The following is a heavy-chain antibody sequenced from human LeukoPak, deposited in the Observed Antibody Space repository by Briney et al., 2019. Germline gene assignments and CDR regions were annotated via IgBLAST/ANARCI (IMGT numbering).Heavy chain of an antibody. J-gene: IGHJ4*02. CDR3: ARAGGDYYDSSAYPLDY. D-gene: IGHD3-22*01. CDR1: GYTFVTYA. Sequence: ASVNVSCTASGYTFVTYAMHWVRQAPGQRLEWMGWINAGSGNTKYSQSFQGRVTITRDTSAGTAYMELSSLRSEDTAVYYCARAGGDYYDSSAYPLDYWGQGTLVTVSS. V-gene: IGHV1-3*01. CDR2: INAGSGNT.